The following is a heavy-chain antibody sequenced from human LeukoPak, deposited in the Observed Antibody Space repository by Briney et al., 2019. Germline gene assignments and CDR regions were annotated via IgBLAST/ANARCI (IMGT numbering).Heavy chain of an antibody. V-gene: IGHV4-39*01. J-gene: IGHJ3*02. D-gene: IGHD3-10*01. CDR3: ARPDGELDAFDI. CDR1: GGSISSSNYY. CDR2: IYYSGST. Sequence: PSETLSLTCTVSGGSISSSNYYWAWIRQPPGTGLEWIGSIYYSGSTYYNPSLKSRVTISVDTSKNQFSLKLSSVTAADTAVYYCARPDGELDAFDIWGQGTMVTVSS.